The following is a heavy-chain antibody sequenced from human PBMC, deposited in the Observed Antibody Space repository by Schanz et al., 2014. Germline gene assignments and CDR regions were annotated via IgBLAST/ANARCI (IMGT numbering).Heavy chain of an antibody. CDR1: GFSVSHSY. CDR3: AKDLISGWSGFDY. D-gene: IGHD6-19*01. V-gene: IGHV3-21*01. J-gene: IGHJ4*02. Sequence: VQLVESGGGLVQPGGSLRLSCAASGFSVSHSYMTWVRQSPGKGLEWVSSISPSSSYIYYADSVKGRFTISRDNFKNTLFLQMNSLRAEDTAVYYCAKDLISGWSGFDYWGQGTLVTVSP. CDR2: ISPSSSYI.